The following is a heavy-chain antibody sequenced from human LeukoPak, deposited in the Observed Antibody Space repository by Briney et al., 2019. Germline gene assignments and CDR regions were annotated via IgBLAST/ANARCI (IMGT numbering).Heavy chain of an antibody. D-gene: IGHD3-10*01. Sequence: SETLSLTCTVSGGSIGSHYWTWIRQTPGKGLEWIGYVYDIGSTKYNPSLKSRVTISVDTSKNQFSLRLSSVTAADTAVYYCARVSMRVRGARRFDPWGQGTLVTVSS. CDR3: ARVSMRVRGARRFDP. CDR2: VYDIGST. J-gene: IGHJ5*02. V-gene: IGHV4-59*11. CDR1: GGSIGSHY.